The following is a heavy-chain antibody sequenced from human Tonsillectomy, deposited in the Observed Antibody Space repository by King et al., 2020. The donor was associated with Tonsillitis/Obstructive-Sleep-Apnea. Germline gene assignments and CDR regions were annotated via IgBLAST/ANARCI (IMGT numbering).Heavy chain of an antibody. V-gene: IGHV4-59*01. Sequence: QLQESGPGLVKPSETLSLTCTVSGGSISSYYWSWIRQPPGKGLEWSGYIYYSGSTNYNPSLKSRVTISVDTSKNPFSLKLSSVTAADTAVYYCARGVPQSTVTTGGLNYYYGMDVWGQGTTVTVSS. D-gene: IGHD4-17*01. CDR3: ARGVPQSTVTTGGLNYYYGMDV. CDR2: IYYSGST. J-gene: IGHJ6*02. CDR1: GGSISSYY.